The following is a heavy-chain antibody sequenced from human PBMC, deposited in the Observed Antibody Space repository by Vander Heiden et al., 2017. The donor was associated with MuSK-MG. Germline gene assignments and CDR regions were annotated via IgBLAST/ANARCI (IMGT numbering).Heavy chain of an antibody. J-gene: IGHJ2*01. V-gene: IGHV4-39*01. D-gene: IGHD1-26*01. CDR1: GGSISSSSYY. CDR3: ARGVGTLPHWYFDL. CDR2: IYYSGST. Sequence: QLQLQESGPGLVKPSETLSLTCTVSGGSISSSSYYWGWIRQPPGKGLEWIGSIYYSGSTYYNPSLKSRVTISVDTSKNQFSLKLSSVTAADTAVYYCARGVGTLPHWYFDLWGRGTLVTVSS.